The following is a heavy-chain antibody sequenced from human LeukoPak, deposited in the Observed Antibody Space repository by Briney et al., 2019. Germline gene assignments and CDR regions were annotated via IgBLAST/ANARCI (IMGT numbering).Heavy chain of an antibody. CDR3: LSHNY. Sequence: GGSLRLSCAASGFTFDDYAMHWVRQAPGKGLEWVSGISWNSGSIGYADSVKGRFTISRVNAKNSLYLQMNSLRAEDTALYYCLSHNYWGQGTLVTVSS. CDR1: GFTFDDYA. J-gene: IGHJ4*02. D-gene: IGHD2-21*01. V-gene: IGHV3-9*01. CDR2: ISWNSGSI.